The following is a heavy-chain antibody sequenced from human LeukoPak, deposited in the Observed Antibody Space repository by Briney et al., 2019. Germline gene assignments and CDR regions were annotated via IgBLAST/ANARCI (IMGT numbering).Heavy chain of an antibody. Sequence: GGSLRLSCAASGFTFSSYSMNWVRQAPGKGLEWVSSISSSSSYIYYADSVKGRFTISRDNAKNSLYLQMNSLRAEDTAVYYCARVEAGGYDYGAFDYWGQGTLVTVSS. CDR1: GFTFSSYS. V-gene: IGHV3-21*01. D-gene: IGHD5-12*01. CDR2: ISSSSSYI. J-gene: IGHJ4*02. CDR3: ARVEAGGYDYGAFDY.